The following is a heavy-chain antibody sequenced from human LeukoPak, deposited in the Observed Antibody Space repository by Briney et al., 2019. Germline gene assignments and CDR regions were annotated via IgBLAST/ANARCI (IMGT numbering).Heavy chain of an antibody. CDR2: INPNSGGT. Sequence: ASVKVSCKASGYTFTGYYMHWVRQAPGQGLEWMGWINPNSGGTNYAQKFQGRVTMTRDTSISIAYMELSRLRSDDTAVYYCARDPTSTYYYYYYYMDVWGKGTTVTVSS. CDR3: ARDPTSTYYYYYYYMDV. V-gene: IGHV1-2*02. J-gene: IGHJ6*03. CDR1: GYTFTGYY. D-gene: IGHD2/OR15-2a*01.